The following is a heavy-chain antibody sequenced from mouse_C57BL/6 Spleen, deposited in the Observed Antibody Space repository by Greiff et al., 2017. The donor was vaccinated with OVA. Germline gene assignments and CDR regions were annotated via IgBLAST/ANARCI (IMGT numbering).Heavy chain of an antibody. J-gene: IGHJ1*03. V-gene: IGHV5-4*01. D-gene: IGHD1-1*01. Sequence: EVKLQESGGGLVKPGGSLKLSCAASGFTFSSYAMSWVRQTPEKRLEWVATISDGGSYTYYPDNVKGRFTISRDNAKNNLYLQMSHLKSEDTAMYYCARDYYGSRRYFDVWGTGTTVTVSS. CDR1: GFTFSSYA. CDR3: ARDYYGSRRYFDV. CDR2: ISDGGSYT.